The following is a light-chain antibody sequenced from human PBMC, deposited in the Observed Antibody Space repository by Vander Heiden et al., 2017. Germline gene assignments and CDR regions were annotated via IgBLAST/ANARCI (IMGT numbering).Light chain of an antibody. V-gene: IGLV2-14*01. Sequence: QSALTPPASVSGSTGLSIHFSCTGTRRDTRCHSYVSWYERHPGEAPKLKIYDVDRRPSGFSNRFSGSKSGKTASLTISGLQAEDEAEYCCSSYTTSGTFPYVYGAGTQVTVL. J-gene: IGLJ1*01. CDR1: RRDTRCHSY. CDR3: SSYTTSGTFPYV. CDR2: DVD.